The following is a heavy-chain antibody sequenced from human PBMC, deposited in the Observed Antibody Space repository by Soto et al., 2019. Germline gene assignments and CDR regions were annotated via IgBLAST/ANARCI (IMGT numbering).Heavy chain of an antibody. CDR1: GFTFSSYG. D-gene: IGHD3-22*01. V-gene: IGHV3-33*01. J-gene: IGHJ4*02. Sequence: QVQLVESGGGVVQPGRSLRLSCAASGFTFSSYGMHWVRQAPGKGLEWVAVIWYDGSNKYYADSVKGRFTISRDNSKSTLYLQMNSLRAEDTAVYSCARDGHSASSGHFDYWGQGTLVTVSS. CDR2: IWYDGSNK. CDR3: ARDGHSASSGHFDY.